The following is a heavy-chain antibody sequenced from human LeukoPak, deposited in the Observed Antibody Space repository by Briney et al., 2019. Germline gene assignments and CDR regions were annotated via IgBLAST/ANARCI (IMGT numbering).Heavy chain of an antibody. CDR2: IYSGGST. V-gene: IGHV3-53*01. Sequence: GGSLRLSGAASGFTVSSNYMGWVGKPQGKGLRGVSVIYSGGSTYYADSVKGRFTISRDNAENSLYLQMNSLRAEDTAVYYCARDRITMVRGSWGGSDYWGQGTLVTVSS. CDR1: GFTVSSNY. D-gene: IGHD3-10*01. CDR3: ARDRITMVRGSWGGSDY. J-gene: IGHJ4*02.